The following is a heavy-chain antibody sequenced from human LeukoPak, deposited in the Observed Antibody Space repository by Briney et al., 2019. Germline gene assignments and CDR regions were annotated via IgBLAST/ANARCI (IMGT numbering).Heavy chain of an antibody. Sequence: SETLSLTCTVSGGSISSYHWSWFRQAPGKGLEWIGYIYDSGSTNLNPSLKSRVTISVDTSKNQFSLKLSSVTAADTAVYYCAKGVAGYDFYYFDYWGQGTLVTVSS. CDR2: IYDSGST. D-gene: IGHD5-12*01. CDR1: GGSISSYH. V-gene: IGHV4-59*01. CDR3: AKGVAGYDFYYFDY. J-gene: IGHJ4*02.